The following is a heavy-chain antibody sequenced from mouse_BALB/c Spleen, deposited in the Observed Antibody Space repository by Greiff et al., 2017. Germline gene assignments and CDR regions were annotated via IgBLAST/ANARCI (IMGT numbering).Heavy chain of an antibody. V-gene: IGHV1-77*01. Sequence: VQLQQSGPELVKPGASVKMSCKASGYTFTDYVISWVKQRTGQGLEWIGEIYPGSGSTYYNEKFKGKATLTADKSSNTAYMQLSSLTSEDSAVYFCARRRYGDAMDYWGQGTSVTVSS. D-gene: IGHD2-14*01. CDR3: ARRRYGDAMDY. CDR1: GYTFTDYV. CDR2: IYPGSGST. J-gene: IGHJ4*01.